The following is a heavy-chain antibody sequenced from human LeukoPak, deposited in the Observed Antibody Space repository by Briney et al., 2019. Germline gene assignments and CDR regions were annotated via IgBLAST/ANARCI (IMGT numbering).Heavy chain of an antibody. Sequence: KPSETLSLTCTVSGGSISSGSYYWGWIRQPPGKGLEWIGNIYYSGRIFYNPSLKGRVIMSADTSKNQVSLKLTSVTAADTGIYYCARHIRLYLQDYWGQGTLVTVSS. J-gene: IGHJ4*02. CDR2: IYYSGRI. CDR1: GGSISSGSYY. D-gene: IGHD5-18*01. CDR3: ARHIRLYLQDY. V-gene: IGHV4-39*01.